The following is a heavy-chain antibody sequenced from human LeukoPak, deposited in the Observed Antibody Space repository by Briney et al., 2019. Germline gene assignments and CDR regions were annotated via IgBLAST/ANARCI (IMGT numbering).Heavy chain of an antibody. CDR3: ARGTRHFDY. CDR2: INHSGST. Sequence: SETLSLTCAVYGGSFSGYYWSWIRQPPGKGLEWIGEINHSGSTNYNPSLKSRVTISVDTSKNQFSLKLSSVTAADTAVYYCARGTRHFDYWGQGTLVTVSS. V-gene: IGHV4-34*01. J-gene: IGHJ4*02. CDR1: GGSFSGYY.